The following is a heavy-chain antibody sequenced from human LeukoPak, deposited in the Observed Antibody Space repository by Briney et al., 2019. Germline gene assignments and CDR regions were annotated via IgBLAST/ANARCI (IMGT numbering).Heavy chain of an antibody. CDR1: GFTFGTYD. CDR2: ISGSGTST. CDR3: AREWQGGIAAAGTRIEGDY. Sequence: GGSLRLSCAASGFTFGTYDMSWVRQAPGKGLEWVSGISGSGTSTYYADSVKGRFTISRDNAENSLFLQMNSLRVEDTAVYYCAREWQGGIAAAGTRIEGDYWGQGTLVAVSS. V-gene: IGHV3-23*01. J-gene: IGHJ4*02. D-gene: IGHD6-13*01.